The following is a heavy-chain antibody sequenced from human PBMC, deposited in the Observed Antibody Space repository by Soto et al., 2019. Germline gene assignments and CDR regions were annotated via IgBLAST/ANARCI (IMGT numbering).Heavy chain of an antibody. CDR1: GGSISSGGYY. Sequence: SETLSLTCTVSGGSISSGGYYWSWIRQHPGKGLEWIGYIYYSGSTYYNPSLKSRVTISVDTSRNQFSLKLSSVTAADTAVYYCARVPDSSSWYGNYYYGMDVWGQGTTVTVSS. V-gene: IGHV4-31*03. J-gene: IGHJ6*02. CDR2: IYYSGST. D-gene: IGHD6-13*01. CDR3: ARVPDSSSWYGNYYYGMDV.